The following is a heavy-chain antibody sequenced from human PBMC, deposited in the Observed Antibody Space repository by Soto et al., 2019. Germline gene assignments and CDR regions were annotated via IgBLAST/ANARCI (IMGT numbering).Heavy chain of an antibody. CDR2: ISGSGGST. CDR1: GFTFRSYS. V-gene: IGHV3-23*01. CDR3: AKSRSNMGSGFDY. D-gene: IGHD3-10*01. Sequence: GGPQRLPSAASGFTFRSYSMSWVRQAPGKGLEWVSAISGSGGSTYYADSVKGRFTISRDNSKNTLYLQMNSLRAEDTAVYYCAKSRSNMGSGFDYWGQGTLVTVSS. J-gene: IGHJ4*02.